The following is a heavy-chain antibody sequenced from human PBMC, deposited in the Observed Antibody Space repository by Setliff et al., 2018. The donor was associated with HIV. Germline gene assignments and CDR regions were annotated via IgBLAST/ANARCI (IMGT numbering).Heavy chain of an antibody. V-gene: IGHV1-69*13. D-gene: IGHD6-19*01. J-gene: IGHJ6*02. CDR3: ARGEGSGWDTVEENYYNLDV. CDR2: IIPAFGTA. Sequence: SVKVSCKASGGTFSASGFSWVRQAPGQGLEWMGGIIPAFGTADYTQKFQGRVTITADASTSTAYMELISLRSEDTAVYYCARGEGSGWDTVEENYYNLDVWGPGTTVTV. CDR1: GGTFSASG.